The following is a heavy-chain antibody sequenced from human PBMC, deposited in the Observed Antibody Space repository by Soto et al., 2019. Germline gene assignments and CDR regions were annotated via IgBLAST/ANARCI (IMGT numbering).Heavy chain of an antibody. D-gene: IGHD2-2*01. CDR1: GFTFSDNA. V-gene: IGHV3-23*01. J-gene: IGHJ6*02. CDR2: ISDDGDST. CDR3: AKSLSTAVNYGLDV. Sequence: ILSCGASGFTFSDNATTWVRQAPGKGLEWVSSISDDGDSTYYADSVKGRFAVSRDNSKNTLFLHMNSLGAEDTAVYYCAKSLSTAVNYGLDVWGQGISVTVSS.